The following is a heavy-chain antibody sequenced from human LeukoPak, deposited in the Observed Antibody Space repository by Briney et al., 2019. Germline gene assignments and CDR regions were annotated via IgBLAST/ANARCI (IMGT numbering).Heavy chain of an antibody. Sequence: SVKVSCKASGGTFSSYAISWVRQAPGQGLEWMGGIIPIFGTANYAQKFQGRVTITADKSTSTAYMELSSLRSEDTAVYYCARYSSSWYYFDYWGQRTQVTVSS. CDR2: IIPIFGTA. D-gene: IGHD6-13*01. CDR1: GGTFSSYA. CDR3: ARYSSSWYYFDY. J-gene: IGHJ4*02. V-gene: IGHV1-69*06.